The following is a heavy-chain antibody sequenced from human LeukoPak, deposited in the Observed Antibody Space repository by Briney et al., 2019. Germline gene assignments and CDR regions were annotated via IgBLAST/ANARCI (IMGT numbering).Heavy chain of an antibody. J-gene: IGHJ3*01. CDR3: ARSSYSSSSSV. Sequence: GGSLRLSCAASGFTFSSYWMYWVRQAPGKGLEWVASINSDGSEGYYADVVKGRFTISRDNAKNSLYLQINSLRAEDTAVYYCARSSYSSSSSVWGQGTMVTVSS. D-gene: IGHD6-6*01. CDR1: GFTFSSYW. CDR2: INSDGSEG. V-gene: IGHV3-7*03.